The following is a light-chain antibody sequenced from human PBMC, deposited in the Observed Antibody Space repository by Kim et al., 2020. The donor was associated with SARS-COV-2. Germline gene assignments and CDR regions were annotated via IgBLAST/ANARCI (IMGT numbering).Light chain of an antibody. Sequence: DIQMAQSPSSVSASVGDRVTITCRASQVISNWLAWYQQKPGKPPTLLIFAASDLLGGVPSRFSGSGSGTEFTLSISNLQPEDSATYFCQQAYNMPYTFGQGTKLEI. V-gene: IGKV1D-12*01. CDR2: AAS. CDR3: QQAYNMPYT. J-gene: IGKJ2*01. CDR1: QVISNW.